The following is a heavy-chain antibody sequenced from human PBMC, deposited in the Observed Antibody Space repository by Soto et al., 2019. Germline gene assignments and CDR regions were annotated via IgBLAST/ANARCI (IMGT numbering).Heavy chain of an antibody. J-gene: IGHJ4*02. V-gene: IGHV3-30*18. CDR2: LSYDGDKE. CDR1: GFSFSDYG. D-gene: IGHD6-19*01. CDR3: GKDLMGEQWLGVMHY. Sequence: QVQLEESGGNVVQPGRSLRLSCAASGFSFSDYGMHWVRQAPGKGLESVALLSYDGDKEYYADSVKGRFTISRDNSKNTVFLQMNSLRPEDTAVYYWGKDLMGEQWLGVMHYWGQGTLVTVSS.